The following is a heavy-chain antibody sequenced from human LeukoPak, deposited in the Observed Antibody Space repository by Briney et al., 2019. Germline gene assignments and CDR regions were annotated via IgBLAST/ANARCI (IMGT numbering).Heavy chain of an antibody. V-gene: IGHV1-3*01. J-gene: IGHJ4*02. Sequence: ASVKVSCKASGYTFTNYAVHWVRQASGQRLEWMGWINAGNHNTKYSQKFQGRVTITRDTSASTAYMELSSLRSEDTAVYYCARGGEITFKDYWGQGTLVTVSS. CDR2: INAGNHNT. CDR1: GYTFTNYA. D-gene: IGHD3-16*01. CDR3: ARGGEITFKDY.